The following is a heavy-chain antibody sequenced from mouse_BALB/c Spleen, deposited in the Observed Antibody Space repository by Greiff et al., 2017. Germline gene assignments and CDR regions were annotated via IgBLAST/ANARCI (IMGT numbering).Heavy chain of an antibody. V-gene: IGHV5-4*02. CDR2: ISDGGSYT. CDR3: AREGTVSSSLYYAMDY. D-gene: IGHD3-3*01. J-gene: IGHJ4*01. Sequence: EVQLVESGGGLVKPGGSLKLSCAASGFTFSDYYMYWVRQTPEKRLEWVATISDGGSYTYYPDSVKGRFTISRDNAKNNLYLKMSSLKSEDTAMYYCAREGTVSSSLYYAMDYWGQGTSVTVSS. CDR1: GFTFSDYY.